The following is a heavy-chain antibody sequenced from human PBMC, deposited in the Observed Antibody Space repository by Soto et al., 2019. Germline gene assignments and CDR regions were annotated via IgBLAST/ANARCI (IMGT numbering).Heavy chain of an antibody. D-gene: IGHD1-26*01. CDR3: ARDAAVGLFDY. CDR2: IVVGNSNT. V-gene: IGHV1-58*01. Sequence: GASVKVSCKASGFTFSSSAVHWVRQARGHRLEWIGWIVVGNSNTNYAQKLQGRVTMTTDTSTSTAYMELRSLRSDDTAVYYCARDAAVGLFDYWGQGTLVTVSS. CDR1: GFTFSSSA. J-gene: IGHJ4*02.